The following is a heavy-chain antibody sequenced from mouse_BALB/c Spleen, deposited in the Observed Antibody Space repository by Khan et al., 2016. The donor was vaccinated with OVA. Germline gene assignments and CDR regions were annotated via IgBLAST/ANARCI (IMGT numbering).Heavy chain of an antibody. J-gene: IGHJ2*01. Sequence: VQLKESGPGLVKPSQSLSLTCTVTGYSITSDYARNWIRQFPGNKLEWMGYISYSGSTSYNPSLKSRISITRDTSKNQFFLQLNSVTTEDTATYYCARDYGSSYYYFDYWGQGTTLTVSS. D-gene: IGHD1-1*01. CDR3: ARDYGSSYYYFDY. V-gene: IGHV3-2*02. CDR1: GYSITSDYA. CDR2: ISYSGST.